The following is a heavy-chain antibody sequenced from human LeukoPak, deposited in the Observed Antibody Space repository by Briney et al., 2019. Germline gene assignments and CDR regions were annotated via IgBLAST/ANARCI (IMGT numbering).Heavy chain of an antibody. CDR2: ISYDGSNK. J-gene: IGHJ6*02. Sequence: PGGSLRLSCAASGFSFSSYGMHWVRQAPGKGLEWVAVISYDGSNKYYADSVKGRFTISRDNSKNTLYLQMNSLRAEDTAVYYCAKDAVTTPYGMDVWGQGTTVTVSS. CDR3: AKDAVTTPYGMDV. CDR1: GFSFSSYG. V-gene: IGHV3-30*18. D-gene: IGHD4-17*01.